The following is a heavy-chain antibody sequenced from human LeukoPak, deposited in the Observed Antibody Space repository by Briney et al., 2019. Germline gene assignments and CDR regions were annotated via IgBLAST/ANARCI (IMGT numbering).Heavy chain of an antibody. V-gene: IGHV3-33*01. J-gene: IGHJ5*02. CDR3: ARGIAAAGNPNWFDP. CDR2: IWSDGSNK. CDR1: GFIFSSYA. D-gene: IGHD6-13*01. Sequence: PRGSLRLSCAASGFIFSSYAMHWVRQAPGTGLEWVAVIWSDGSNKYYADSVKGRFTISRDNSKNTLYLQMNSLRAEDTAVYYCARGIAAAGNPNWFDPWGQGTLVTVSS.